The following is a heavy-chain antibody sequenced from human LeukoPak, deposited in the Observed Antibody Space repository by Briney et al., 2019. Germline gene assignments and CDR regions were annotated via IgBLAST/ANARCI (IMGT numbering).Heavy chain of an antibody. D-gene: IGHD5-12*01. CDR3: ARDPADLLYSGYEPYFDY. V-gene: IGHV3-21*01. Sequence: GGSLRLSCAASGFTFSSYSMNWVRQAPGKGLEWVSSISSSSSYIYYADSVKGRFTISRDNAKNSLYLQMNSLRAEDTAVYYCARDPADLLYSGYEPYFDYWGQGTLVTVSS. J-gene: IGHJ4*02. CDR2: ISSSSSYI. CDR1: GFTFSSYS.